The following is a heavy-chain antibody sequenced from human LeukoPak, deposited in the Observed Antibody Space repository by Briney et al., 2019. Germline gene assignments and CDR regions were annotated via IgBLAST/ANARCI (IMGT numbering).Heavy chain of an antibody. CDR2: INSDESST. V-gene: IGHV3-74*01. Sequence: GGSLRLSCAASGFTFSSYWMHWVRQAPGKGLVWVSRINSDESSTSYADSVKGRFTISRDNAKNTLYLQMNSLRAEDTAVYYCARGRYSSSLYYYYMDVWGKGTTVTVSS. J-gene: IGHJ6*03. D-gene: IGHD6-19*01. CDR1: GFTFSSYW. CDR3: ARGRYSSSLYYYYMDV.